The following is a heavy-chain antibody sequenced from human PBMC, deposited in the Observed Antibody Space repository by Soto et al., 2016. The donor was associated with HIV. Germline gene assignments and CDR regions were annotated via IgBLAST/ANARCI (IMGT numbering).Heavy chain of an antibody. CDR3: ARDPGYGSGSYSVPY. V-gene: IGHV3-53*02. Sequence: EVQLVETGGGLIQPGGSLRLSCAASGFTVSSNYMSWVRQAPGKELEWVSVIYSGGSTYYADSVKGRFTISRDNSKNTLYLQMNSLRAEDTAVYYCARDPGYGSGSYSVPYWGQGTLVTVSS. J-gene: IGHJ4*02. D-gene: IGHD3-10*01. CDR2: IYSGGST. CDR1: GFTVSSNY.